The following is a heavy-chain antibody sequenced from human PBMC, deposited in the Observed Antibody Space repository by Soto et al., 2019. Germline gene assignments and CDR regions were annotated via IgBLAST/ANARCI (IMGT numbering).Heavy chain of an antibody. V-gene: IGHV3-30-3*01. D-gene: IGHD3-22*01. CDR2: ISYDGSNK. CDR1: GFTFSSYA. CDR3: ARGFAAGDSSGDYGMDV. J-gene: IGHJ6*02. Sequence: QVQLVESGGGVVQPGRSLRRSCAASGFTFSSYAMHWVRQAPGKGLEWVAVISYDGSNKYYADSVKGRFTISRDNSKNTLYLQMNSVRAEDTAVYYCARGFAAGDSSGDYGMDVWGHGTTVTVSS.